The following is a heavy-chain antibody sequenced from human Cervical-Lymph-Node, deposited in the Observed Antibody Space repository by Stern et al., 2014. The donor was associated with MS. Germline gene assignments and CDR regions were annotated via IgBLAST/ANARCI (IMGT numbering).Heavy chain of an antibody. J-gene: IGHJ4*02. CDR3: ARVLSLATSDS. Sequence: VQLVQSGAEIRKPGASVKISCEASGYTFTTYYIHWVRQDPGQGLEWVALFNPSGGKSTYAQRFQGRVTVTGDTSTSTVSLELTGLTSEDTAVYYCARVLSLATSDSWGQGTLVIVSS. D-gene: IGHD1-1*01. CDR2: FNPSGGKS. V-gene: IGHV1-46*01. CDR1: GYTFTTYY.